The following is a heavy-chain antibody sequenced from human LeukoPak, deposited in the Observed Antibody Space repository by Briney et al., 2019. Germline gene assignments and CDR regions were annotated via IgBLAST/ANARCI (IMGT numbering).Heavy chain of an antibody. CDR1: GGSISSSNW. CDR2: VSYSGST. J-gene: IGHJ4*02. CDR3: ARHGGDDYGGNDY. Sequence: SETLSLTCAVSGGSISSSNWWSWVRQPPGKGLEWIGSVSYSGSTYYNPSLKSRITISEDTSKNQFSLKVSTVTAADTAVYYCARHGGDDYGGNDYWGQGTLVTVSS. D-gene: IGHD4-23*01. V-gene: IGHV4-4*02.